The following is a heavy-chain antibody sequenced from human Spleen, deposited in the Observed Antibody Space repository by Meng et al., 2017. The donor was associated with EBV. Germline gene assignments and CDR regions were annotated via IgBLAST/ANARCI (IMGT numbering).Heavy chain of an antibody. CDR2: MYYSGST. V-gene: IGHV4-39*07. CDR3: ARVWSADDMPHFDY. J-gene: IGHJ4*02. CDR1: AAPTRRSSSY. D-gene: IGHD3-3*01. Sequence: LHETGPGQVKPSGPRSRPCTGSAAPTRRSSSYWGWIRQSPGKGLEWIGCMYYSGSTYYNPSCKSRVTISADTSKNQFSLQLGSVTAADTAVYYCARVWSADDMPHFDYWGQGTLVTVSS.